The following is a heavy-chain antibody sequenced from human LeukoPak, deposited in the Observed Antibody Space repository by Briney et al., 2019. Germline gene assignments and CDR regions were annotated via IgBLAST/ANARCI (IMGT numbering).Heavy chain of an antibody. CDR3: ARETSGSYYYYYYYMDV. CDR2: ISYDGSNK. J-gene: IGHJ6*03. D-gene: IGHD1-26*01. V-gene: IGHV3-30*01. CDR1: GFTFSSYA. Sequence: PGRSLRLSCAASGFTFSSYAMHWVRQAPGKGLEWVAVISYDGSNKYYADSAKGRFTISRDNSKNTLYLQMNSLRAEDTAVYYCARETSGSYYYYYYYMDVWGKGTTVTVSS.